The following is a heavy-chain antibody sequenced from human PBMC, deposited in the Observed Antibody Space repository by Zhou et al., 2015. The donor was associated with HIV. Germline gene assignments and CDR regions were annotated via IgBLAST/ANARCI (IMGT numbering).Heavy chain of an antibody. D-gene: IGHD3-22*01. Sequence: QVQLVQSGAEVREPGASVKVSCKASGDTFRYYAISWVRQSPGQGLEWMGWINGDNGKTRYAQQFQGRVTLTTDRSTKTAFMELKYLRSDDAATYYCATDDIGGYHSFNYWGQGTRVFVSS. CDR1: GDTFRYYA. CDR2: INGDNGKT. V-gene: IGHV1-18*01. CDR3: ATDDIGGYHSFNY. J-gene: IGHJ4*02.